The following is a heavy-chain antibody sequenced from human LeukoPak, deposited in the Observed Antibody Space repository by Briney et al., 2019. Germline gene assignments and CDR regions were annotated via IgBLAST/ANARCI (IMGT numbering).Heavy chain of an antibody. J-gene: IGHJ4*02. Sequence: GGSLRLSCAASGFTFSNDWMSWVRQAPGKGLEWVGRIKRKTDGGTTDYAAPVKGRFTISRDDSKNTLYLQMNSLKTEDTAVYYCTTDFGVPDSPVGYWGQGTLVTVSS. V-gene: IGHV3-15*01. CDR2: IKRKTDGGTT. D-gene: IGHD1-14*01. CDR3: TTDFGVPDSPVGY. CDR1: GFTFSNDW.